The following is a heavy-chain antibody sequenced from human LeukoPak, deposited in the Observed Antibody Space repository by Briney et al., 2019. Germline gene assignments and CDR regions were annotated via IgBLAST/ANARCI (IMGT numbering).Heavy chain of an antibody. Sequence: GGSLRLSCAASGFTFSSYGMSWVRQAPGKGLEWVSAMSGSGGSTYYAGSVKGRFTISRDNSKNTLYLQMNSLRAEGTAVYYCAKAPVEMATPSTAPIDYWGQGTLVTVSS. J-gene: IGHJ4*02. CDR3: AKAPVEMATPSTAPIDY. V-gene: IGHV3-23*01. D-gene: IGHD5-24*01. CDR1: GFTFSSYG. CDR2: MSGSGGST.